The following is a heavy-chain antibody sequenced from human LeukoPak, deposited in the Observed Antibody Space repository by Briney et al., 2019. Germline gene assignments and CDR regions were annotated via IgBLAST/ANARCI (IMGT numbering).Heavy chain of an antibody. D-gene: IGHD3-3*01. Sequence: PSETLSLTCTVSGGSISSSSYYWGWIRQPPGKGLEWIGSIYYSGSTYYNPSLKSRVTISVDTSKNQFSLKLSSVTAADTAVYYCATAGQGDFWSGYRMDWFDPWGQGTLVTVSS. CDR1: GGSISSSSYY. CDR2: IYYSGST. V-gene: IGHV4-39*07. J-gene: IGHJ5*02. CDR3: ATAGQGDFWSGYRMDWFDP.